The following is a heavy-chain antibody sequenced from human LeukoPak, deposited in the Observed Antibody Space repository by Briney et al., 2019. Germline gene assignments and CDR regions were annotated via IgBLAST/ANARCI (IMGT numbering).Heavy chain of an antibody. V-gene: IGHV1-2*02. D-gene: IGHD3-22*01. J-gene: IGHJ4*02. CDR1: GYTFTGYY. Sequence: ASVKVSCKASGYTFTGYYMHWVRQAPGQGLEWMGWINPNSGGTNYARKFQGRATMTRDTSISTAYMELSRLRSDDTAVYYCARTRLRIGYYDSSGYPFDYWGQGTLVTVSS. CDR2: INPNSGGT. CDR3: ARTRLRIGYYDSSGYPFDY.